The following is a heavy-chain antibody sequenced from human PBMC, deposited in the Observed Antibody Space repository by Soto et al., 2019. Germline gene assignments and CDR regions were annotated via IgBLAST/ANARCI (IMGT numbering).Heavy chain of an antibody. D-gene: IGHD6-19*01. V-gene: IGHV1-18*01. CDR3: ARDFVVIAVPGTQLAY. Sequence: GASVKVSCKASGYTFTSYGISWVRQAPGQGLEWMGWISAYNGNTNYAQKLQGRVTMTTDTSTSTAYMELRSLRSDDTAVYYCARDFVVIAVPGTQLAYWGQGTLVTVSS. CDR1: GYTFTSYG. J-gene: IGHJ4*02. CDR2: ISAYNGNT.